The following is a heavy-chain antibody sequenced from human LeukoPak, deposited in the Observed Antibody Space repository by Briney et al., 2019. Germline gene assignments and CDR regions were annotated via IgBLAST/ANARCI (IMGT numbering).Heavy chain of an antibody. Sequence: PGGSLRLSCAASGFTFSSYGMHWVRQAPGKGLEWVAFIRYDGSNKYYADSVKGRFTISRDNSKNTLYLQMNSLRAEDTAVYYCAKDFGGYDYLFDYWGQGTLVTVSS. CDR1: GFTFSSYG. D-gene: IGHD5-12*01. V-gene: IGHV3-30*02. CDR3: AKDFGGYDYLFDY. J-gene: IGHJ4*02. CDR2: IRYDGSNK.